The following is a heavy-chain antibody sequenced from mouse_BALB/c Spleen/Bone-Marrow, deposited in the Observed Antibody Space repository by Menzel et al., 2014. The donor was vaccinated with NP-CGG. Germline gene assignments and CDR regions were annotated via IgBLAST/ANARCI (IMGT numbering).Heavy chain of an antibody. CDR2: ISSGGSYT. V-gene: IGHV5-6-4*01. J-gene: IGHJ4*01. Sequence: EVKLVESGGGLVKPGGSLKLSCAASGFTFSSYTMSWVRQTPEKRLEWVATISSGGSYTYYPDSMEGRFTISRDNAKNTLYLQMSSLKSEDTAMYYCTRDLYDGYYYYAMDYWGQGTSVTVSS. D-gene: IGHD2-3*01. CDR1: GFTFSSYT. CDR3: TRDLYDGYYYYAMDY.